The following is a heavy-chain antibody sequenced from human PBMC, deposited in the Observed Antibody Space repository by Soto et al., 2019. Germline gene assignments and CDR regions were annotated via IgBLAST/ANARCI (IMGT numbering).Heavy chain of an antibody. CDR1: GFTVSSNY. CDR2: IYSGGST. Sequence: EVQLVESGGGLIQPGGSLRLSCAASGFTVSSNYMSWFRQAPGKGLEWVSVIYSGGSTYYADSVKGRFTISRDNSKNTVYLQMNSLRAEDTAVYYCAREYSYGYYYYYAMDVWGQGTTVTVSS. V-gene: IGHV3-53*01. CDR3: AREYSYGYYYYYAMDV. D-gene: IGHD5-18*01. J-gene: IGHJ6*02.